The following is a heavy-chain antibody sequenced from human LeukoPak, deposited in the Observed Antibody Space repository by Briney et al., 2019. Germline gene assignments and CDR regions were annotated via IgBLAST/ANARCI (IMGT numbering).Heavy chain of an antibody. CDR3: ASLVGLGYYGSGSPYYYGMDV. CDR2: IIPIIGIV. J-gene: IGHJ6*02. V-gene: IGHV1-69*04. CDR1: RGTFTSYA. Sequence: SVKVSRKASRGTFTSYAISSVPEAPGQRLEWMGRIIPIIGIVNYAQKLQGRVTITADKSTSTAYMELSSLRSEDTAVYYCASLVGLGYYGSGSPYYYGMDVWGQGTTVTVSS. D-gene: IGHD3-10*01.